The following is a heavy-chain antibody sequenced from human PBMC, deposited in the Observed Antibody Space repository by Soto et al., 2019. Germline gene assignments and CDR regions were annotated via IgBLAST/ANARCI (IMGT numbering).Heavy chain of an antibody. J-gene: IGHJ5*02. Sequence: PGGSLRLSCAASGFGFSGSGFHWVRQALGKRPEWVSVIWYDGTKKYYADSVRGRFTISKDDSKDTLYLQMDSLRPEDTAVYYCARDLSIGRPHFDPWGQGTLVTVSS. CDR1: GFGFSGSG. CDR2: IWYDGTKK. CDR3: ARDLSIGRPHFDP. D-gene: IGHD2-2*01. V-gene: IGHV3-33*01.